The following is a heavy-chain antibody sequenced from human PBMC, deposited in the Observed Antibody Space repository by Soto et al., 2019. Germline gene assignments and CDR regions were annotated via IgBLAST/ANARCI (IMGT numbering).Heavy chain of an antibody. J-gene: IGHJ3*02. CDR2: ISSSSSVI. Sequence: PGGSLRLSCATSGFILSDCAMNWVRQAPGKGLEWVSSISSSSSVIYYADSVKGRFTISRDNAKNSLYLQMNSLRAEDTAVYYCAALIADDAFDIWGQGTMVTVSS. CDR1: GFILSDCA. CDR3: AALIADDAFDI. D-gene: IGHD2-15*01. V-gene: IGHV3-21*01.